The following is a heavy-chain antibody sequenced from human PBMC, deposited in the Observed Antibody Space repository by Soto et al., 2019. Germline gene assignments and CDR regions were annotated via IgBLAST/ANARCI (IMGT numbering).Heavy chain of an antibody. V-gene: IGHV3-30*04. Sequence: PGGSLRLSCAASGFTFRSYAIHWVRQAPGKGLEWVAVISRDGSNKYYVDSVKGRFTISRDNSKDTVYLQMNSLRDEDSAMFYCERSRSGAVADSFDFWGQGTLVTV. J-gene: IGHJ4*02. CDR3: ERSRSGAVADSFDF. CDR1: GFTFRSYA. D-gene: IGHD3-10*01. CDR2: ISRDGSNK.